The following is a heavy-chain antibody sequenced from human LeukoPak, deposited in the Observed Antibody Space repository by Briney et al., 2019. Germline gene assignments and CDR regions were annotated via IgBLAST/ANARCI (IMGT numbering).Heavy chain of an antibody. CDR2: ISGSGGST. J-gene: IGHJ4*02. V-gene: IGHV3-23*01. CDR3: AKDRVPNYYDSSGDDY. D-gene: IGHD3-22*01. Sequence: PGGSLRLSCAASGFTFSGYNMNWVRQAPGKGLEWVSAISGSGGSTYYAGSVKGRFTISRDNSKNTLYLQMNSLRAEDTAVYYCAKDRVPNYYDSSGDDYWGQGTLVTVSS. CDR1: GFTFSGYN.